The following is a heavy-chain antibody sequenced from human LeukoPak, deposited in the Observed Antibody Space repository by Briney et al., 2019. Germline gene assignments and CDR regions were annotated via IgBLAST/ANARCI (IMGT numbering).Heavy chain of an antibody. CDR3: ARVLGAHRYGSIDH. CDR1: GYTFTTYY. V-gene: IGHV1-46*01. J-gene: IGHJ4*02. D-gene: IGHD5-18*01. CDR2: INPSSGST. Sequence: AASVKVSCKASGYTFTTYYMHWVRQAPGQGLEWMGIINPSSGSTSYAQKFQGRVTMTRDTSASTAYMELSSLRSEDTAIYYCARVLGAHRYGSIDHWGQGTLVTVSS.